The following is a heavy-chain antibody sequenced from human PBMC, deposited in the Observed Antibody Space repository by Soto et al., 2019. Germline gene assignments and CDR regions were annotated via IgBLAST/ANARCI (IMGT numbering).Heavy chain of an antibody. J-gene: IGHJ6*03. CDR1: GGSISSYY. CDR3: ARQTGYYYYMDV. V-gene: IGHV4-59*08. Sequence: SETLSLTCTVSGGSISSYYWSWIRQPPGRGLEWIGYIYYSGDTNYNPSLRSRVTISVDTSKNQFSLKLSSVTAADTAVYYCARQTGYYYYMDVWGKGTTVTVSS. CDR2: IYYSGDT.